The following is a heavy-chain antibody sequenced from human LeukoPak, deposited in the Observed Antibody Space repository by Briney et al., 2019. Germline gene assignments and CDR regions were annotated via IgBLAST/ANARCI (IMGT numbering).Heavy chain of an antibody. Sequence: PSETLSLTCAVYGGSFSGYYWSSIRQPPGKGLEWIGEINHSGSTNYNPSLKSRVTISVDTSKNQFSLKLSSVTAADTAVYYCARGRSIVDIVATISLGFDYWGQGTLVTVSS. CDR1: GGSFSGYY. V-gene: IGHV4-34*01. D-gene: IGHD5-12*01. CDR2: INHSGST. CDR3: ARGRSIVDIVATISLGFDY. J-gene: IGHJ4*02.